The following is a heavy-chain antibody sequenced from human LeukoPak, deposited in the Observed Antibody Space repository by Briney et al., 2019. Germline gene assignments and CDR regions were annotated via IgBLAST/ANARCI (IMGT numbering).Heavy chain of an antibody. D-gene: IGHD2-2*01. Sequence: GGSLRLSCVVSGHTFSDAWMNWVRQAPGKGLEWVGRIKSKPDGGTTEYAAPVKGKFAISRDDSRNTLYLQMNSLKTEDTAVYYCATGGIVVVPTAPWAGFDYWGQGTLVTVSS. J-gene: IGHJ4*02. V-gene: IGHV3-15*01. CDR1: GHTFSDAW. CDR2: IKSKPDGGTT. CDR3: ATGGIVVVPTAPWAGFDY.